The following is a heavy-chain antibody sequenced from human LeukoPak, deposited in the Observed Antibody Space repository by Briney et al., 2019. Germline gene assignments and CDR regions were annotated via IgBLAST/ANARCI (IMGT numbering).Heavy chain of an antibody. Sequence: SETLSLTCTVSGGSISSYYWSWIRQPPGKGLEWIGYIYYSGSTNYNPSLKSRVTISVDTSKNQFSLKMYSVTAADTAVYYCARDYYDSRGYYYADKWGQGTLVTVSS. V-gene: IGHV4-59*12. CDR3: ARDYYDSRGYYYADK. J-gene: IGHJ4*02. D-gene: IGHD3-22*01. CDR1: GGSISSYY. CDR2: IYYSGST.